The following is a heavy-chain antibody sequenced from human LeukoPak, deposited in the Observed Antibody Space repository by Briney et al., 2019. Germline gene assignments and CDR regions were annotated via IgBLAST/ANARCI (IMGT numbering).Heavy chain of an antibody. Sequence: GGSLRLSCAASGFTFSTYGMHWVRQAPGKWLEWVAFIRYDGSNKYYADSVKGRFTISRDNSKNTLYLQMNSLRAEDTAVYYCARDGSSSSLVLFGLDVWGKGTTVTVSS. J-gene: IGHJ6*04. CDR2: IRYDGSNK. CDR3: ARDGSSSSLVLFGLDV. CDR1: GFTFSTYG. V-gene: IGHV3-30*02. D-gene: IGHD6-6*01.